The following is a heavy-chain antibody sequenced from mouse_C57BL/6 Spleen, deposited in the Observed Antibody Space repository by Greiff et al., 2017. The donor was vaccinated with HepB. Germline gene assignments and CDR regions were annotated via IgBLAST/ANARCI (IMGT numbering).Heavy chain of an antibody. CDR3: AIMGSNYRYWYFDV. D-gene: IGHD2-5*01. J-gene: IGHJ1*03. Sequence: EVQLQQSGPELVKPGASVKIPCKASGYTFTDYNMDWVKQSHGKSLEWIGDINPNNGGTIYNQKFKGKATLTVDKSSSTAYMELRSLTSEDTAVYYCAIMGSNYRYWYFDVWGTGTTVTVSS. CDR1: GYTFTDYN. CDR2: INPNNGGT. V-gene: IGHV1-18*01.